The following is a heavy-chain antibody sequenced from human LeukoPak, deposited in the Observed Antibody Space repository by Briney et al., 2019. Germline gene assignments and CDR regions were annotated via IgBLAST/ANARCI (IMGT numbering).Heavy chain of an antibody. J-gene: IGHJ4*02. V-gene: IGHV3-74*01. Sequence: GGSLRLSCAASRFAFSSYWMHWVRQAPGKGLVWLSRINSDGSITNYADSVKGRFTISRDNAKNSLYLQMNSLRAEDTALYYCVRLYSSATFDYWGQGTLVTVSS. CDR1: RFAFSSYW. CDR3: VRLYSSATFDY. CDR2: INSDGSIT. D-gene: IGHD6-25*01.